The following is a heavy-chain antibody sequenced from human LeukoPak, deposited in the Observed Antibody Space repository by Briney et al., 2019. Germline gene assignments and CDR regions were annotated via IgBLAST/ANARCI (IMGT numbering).Heavy chain of an antibody. J-gene: IGHJ4*02. CDR1: GFTFDDYA. V-gene: IGHV4-59*08. D-gene: IGHD5-12*01. Sequence: PGGSLRLSCAASGFTFDDYAMHWVRQPPGKGLEWIGYIYYSGTTNYNPSLKSRVTISVDTSKNQFSLRLSSVTAADTAVYYCVSGPYYFDYWGQGTLVTVSS. CDR3: VSGPYYFDY. CDR2: IYYSGTT.